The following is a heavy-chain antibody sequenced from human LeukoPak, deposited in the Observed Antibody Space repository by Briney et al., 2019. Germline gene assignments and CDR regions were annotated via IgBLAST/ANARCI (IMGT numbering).Heavy chain of an antibody. CDR2: ISYDGSNK. J-gene: IGHJ4*02. CDR1: GFTFSNYG. CDR3: AKEARLLWFGDRLEN. Sequence: GRSLRLSCAASGFTFSNYGMHWVRQAPGKGLEWVAVISYDGSNKYYADSVKGRFTISRDNSKNTPYLQMNSLRAEDTAVYSCAKEARLLWFGDRLENWGQGTLVTVSS. V-gene: IGHV3-30*18. D-gene: IGHD3-10*01.